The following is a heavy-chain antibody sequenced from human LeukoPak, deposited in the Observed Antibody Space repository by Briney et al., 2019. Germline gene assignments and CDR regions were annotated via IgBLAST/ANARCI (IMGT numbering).Heavy chain of an antibody. CDR3: ARGQYSGSYYWLY. V-gene: IGHV3-7*05. D-gene: IGHD1-26*01. Sequence: GGSLRLSCAASGFAFSSYWMSWVRQAPVKGLEWVANIKQDGSDKYYVDSVKGRFIISRDNAKNSLYLQMNSLRAEDTAVYFCARGQYSGSYYWLYWGQGTLVTVSS. CDR2: IKQDGSDK. J-gene: IGHJ4*02. CDR1: GFAFSSYW.